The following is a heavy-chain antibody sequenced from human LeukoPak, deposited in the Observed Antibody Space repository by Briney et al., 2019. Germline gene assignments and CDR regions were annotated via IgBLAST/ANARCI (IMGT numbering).Heavy chain of an antibody. CDR2: IYSGGST. CDR3: AKDSSLYYFDY. J-gene: IGHJ4*02. V-gene: IGHV3-53*01. CDR1: GFTVSSDY. Sequence: PGGSLRLSCAASGFTVSSDYMSWVRQAPGKGLEWVSVIYSGGSTYYADSVKGRFTISRDNSKSTLYLQMNSLRAEDTAVYYCAKDSSLYYFDYWGQGTLVTVSS.